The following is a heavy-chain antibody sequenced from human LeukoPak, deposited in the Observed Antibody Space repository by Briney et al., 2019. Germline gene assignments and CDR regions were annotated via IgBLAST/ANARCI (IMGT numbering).Heavy chain of an antibody. CDR1: GFTFNKYW. J-gene: IGHJ4*02. CDR2: INTDWSTT. V-gene: IGHV3-74*01. CDR3: VRPTIDGYEFDS. Sequence: GGSLRLSCAASGFTFNKYWMHWVRQAPGKGLVWVSRINTDWSTTNYADSVRGRFNISRDNDKNTLYLQMNSLSAEETAVYYCVRPTIDGYEFDSWGQGTLVTVSS. D-gene: IGHD5-24*01.